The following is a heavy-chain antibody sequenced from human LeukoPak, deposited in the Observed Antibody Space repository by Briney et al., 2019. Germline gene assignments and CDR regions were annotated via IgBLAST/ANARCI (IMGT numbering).Heavy chain of an antibody. D-gene: IGHD5-12*01. CDR3: AREATIVATTERGFDY. J-gene: IGHJ4*02. Sequence: PSETLSLTCTVSGGSISSGGYYWSWIRQHPGKGLEWIGYIYYSGSTYYNPSLKSRVTISVDTSKNQFSLKLSSVTAADTAVYYCAREATIVATTERGFDYWGQGTLVTVSS. CDR1: GGSISSGGYY. V-gene: IGHV4-31*03. CDR2: IYYSGST.